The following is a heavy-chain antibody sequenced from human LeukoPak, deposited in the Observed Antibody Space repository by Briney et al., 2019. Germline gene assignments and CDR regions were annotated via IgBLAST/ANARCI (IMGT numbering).Heavy chain of an antibody. CDR3: AREGVVVVAATHY. Sequence: GGSLRLSCAASGFTFSSYAMSWVRQAPGKGLEWVANIKQDGSEKYYVDSVKGRFTISRDNAKNSLYLQMNSLRAEDTAVYYCAREGVVVVAATHYWGQGTLVTVSS. V-gene: IGHV3-7*01. D-gene: IGHD2-15*01. CDR1: GFTFSSYA. J-gene: IGHJ4*02. CDR2: IKQDGSEK.